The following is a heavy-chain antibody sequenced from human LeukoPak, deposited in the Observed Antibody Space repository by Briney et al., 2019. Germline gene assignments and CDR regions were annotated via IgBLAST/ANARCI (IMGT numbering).Heavy chain of an antibody. Sequence: SETLSLTCSVSGYSISSAYYWGWIRQPPVKGLEWIGTMYHSGSTNYNPSLKSRVTISVDTSKNQFSLKLSSVTAADTAVYYCARAIEVGAMTPFDYWGQGTLVTVSS. CDR1: GYSISSAYY. D-gene: IGHD1-26*01. J-gene: IGHJ4*02. CDR2: MYHSGST. V-gene: IGHV4-38-2*02. CDR3: ARAIEVGAMTPFDY.